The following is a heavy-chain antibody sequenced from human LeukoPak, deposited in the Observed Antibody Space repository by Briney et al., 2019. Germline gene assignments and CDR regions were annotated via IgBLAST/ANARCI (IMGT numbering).Heavy chain of an antibody. J-gene: IGHJ5*02. Sequence: EPGGSLRLSCEASGFTLSSFAMTWVRQAPGKGLEWVSSITGSHGRTYNTDSVKGRFTISRDNSQNTLYLQMNSLRAEDTAVYYCTKDPNGDYVGAFDPWGQGTLVTVSS. CDR2: ITGSHGRT. V-gene: IGHV3-23*01. CDR3: TKDPNGDYVGAFDP. D-gene: IGHD4-17*01. CDR1: GFTLSSFA.